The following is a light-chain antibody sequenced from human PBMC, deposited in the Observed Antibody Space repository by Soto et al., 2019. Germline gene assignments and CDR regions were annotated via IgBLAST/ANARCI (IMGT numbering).Light chain of an antibody. J-gene: IGKJ4*01. CDR2: GAS. CDR1: QSVSSN. V-gene: IGKV3-15*01. Sequence: EIVMTQSPATLSVSPGERATLSCRASQSVSSNLAWYQQKPGQAPRLLIYGASTSATGSPGRFSGSGSGTDFTLTISSLQSEDVADYYCQQYNNWPPLTFGGGTKVEIK. CDR3: QQYNNWPPLT.